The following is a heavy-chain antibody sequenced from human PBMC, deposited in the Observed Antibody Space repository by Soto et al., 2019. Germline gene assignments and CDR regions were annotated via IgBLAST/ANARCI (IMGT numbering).Heavy chain of an antibody. D-gene: IGHD6-6*01. J-gene: IGHJ4*02. V-gene: IGHV3-23*01. CDR2: ITGSGGST. Sequence: EVQLLESGGGLAQPGGSLRLSCAASGFTFSGFAMSWVRQAPGKGLECVSAITGSGGSTYHADSVKGRFTISRDHSKNTLYLEMNSLRADATAVYYCAKGSSSSRPYYFESGGQGTLATVSS. CDR3: AKGSSSSRPYYFES. CDR1: GFTFSGFA.